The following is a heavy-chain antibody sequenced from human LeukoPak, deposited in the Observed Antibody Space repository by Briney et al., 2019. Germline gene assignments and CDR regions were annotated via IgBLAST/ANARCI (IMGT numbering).Heavy chain of an antibody. Sequence: PGGSLRLSCAASGFTFSSYGMHWVRQAPGKGLEWVAVIWYDGSNKYYADSVKSRFTISRDNSKNTLYLQMNSLRAEDTAVYYCARKPLSYSNYEVDYWGQGTLVTVSS. D-gene: IGHD4-4*01. J-gene: IGHJ4*02. V-gene: IGHV3-33*01. CDR1: GFTFSSYG. CDR3: ARKPLSYSNYEVDY. CDR2: IWYDGSNK.